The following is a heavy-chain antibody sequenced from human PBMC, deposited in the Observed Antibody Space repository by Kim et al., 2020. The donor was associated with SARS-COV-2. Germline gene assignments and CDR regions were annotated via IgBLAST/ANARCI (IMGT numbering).Heavy chain of an antibody. CDR3: AKELGDYDFWSGYPNYYYYGMDV. J-gene: IGHJ6*02. V-gene: IGHV3-30*18. CDR1: GFTFSSYG. D-gene: IGHD3-3*01. Sequence: GGSLRLSCAASGFTFSSYGMHWVRQAPGKGLEWVAVISYDGSNKYYADSVKGRFTISRDNSKNTLYLQMNSLRAEDTAVYYCAKELGDYDFWSGYPNYYYYGMDVWGQGTTVTVSS. CDR2: ISYDGSNK.